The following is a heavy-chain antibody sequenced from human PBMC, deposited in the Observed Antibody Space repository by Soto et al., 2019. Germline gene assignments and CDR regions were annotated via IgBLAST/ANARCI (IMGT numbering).Heavy chain of an antibody. Sequence: EEQFMESGGGLVKPGGSLRLSCAASGISFSDYHMNWVRQAPGKGLEWVASITPSGRFINYADSVEGRFIISSDNTKNSLFLQMNSLRGEDTAVYYCAGTYDPTDYWGQGTLVTVSS. J-gene: IGHJ4*02. CDR3: AGTYDPTDY. CDR2: ITPSGRFI. D-gene: IGHD3-22*01. CDR1: GISFSDYH. V-gene: IGHV3-21*01.